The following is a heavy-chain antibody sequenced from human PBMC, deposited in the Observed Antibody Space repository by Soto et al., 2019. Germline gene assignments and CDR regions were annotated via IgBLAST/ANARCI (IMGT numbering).Heavy chain of an antibody. J-gene: IGHJ4*02. CDR2: INPNSGGT. V-gene: IGHV1-2*04. CDR3: AREVPGGYFDY. CDR1: GYTFTGYY. Sequence: RASVKVSCKASGYTFTGYYMHWVRQAPGQGLEWMGWINPNSGGTNYAQKFRGWVTMTRDTSISTAYMELSRLRSDDTAVYYCAREVPGGYFDYWGQGTMVTVSS. D-gene: IGHD2-15*01.